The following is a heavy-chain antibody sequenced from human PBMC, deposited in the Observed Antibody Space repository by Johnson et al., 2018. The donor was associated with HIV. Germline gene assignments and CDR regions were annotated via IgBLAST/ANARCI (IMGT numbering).Heavy chain of an antibody. V-gene: IGHV3-20*04. CDR3: ARDQYSSDWVGGGDAFDI. CDR1: EFTFDDYG. D-gene: IGHD6-19*01. CDR2: VNWNGGST. Sequence: VQLVESGGGVVRPGGSLRLSCAASEFTFDDYGMSWVRQVPGKGLEWVSGVNWNGGSTGYGDSVKGRFTISRDNAKNSLYLQMNSLRVEDTAIYYCARDQYSSDWVGGGDAFDIWGQGTMVTVSS. J-gene: IGHJ3*02.